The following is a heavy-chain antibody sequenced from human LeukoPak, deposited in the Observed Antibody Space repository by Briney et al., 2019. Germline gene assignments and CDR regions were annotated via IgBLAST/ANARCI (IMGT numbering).Heavy chain of an antibody. CDR1: EFIFSSYS. V-gene: IGHV3-30*02. J-gene: IGHJ5*01. CDR2: LRSDGRNK. D-gene: IGHD3/OR15-3a*01. CDR3: ARGQEGFHFGLWLPGWFDS. Sequence: GGSLRLSCAASEFIFSSYSMNWVRQAPGKGLEWVAFLRSDGRNKYYADSVKGRFTISRDNARNSLYLQMNSLRAEDTAAYYCARGQEGFHFGLWLPGWFDSWGQGSLVTVSS.